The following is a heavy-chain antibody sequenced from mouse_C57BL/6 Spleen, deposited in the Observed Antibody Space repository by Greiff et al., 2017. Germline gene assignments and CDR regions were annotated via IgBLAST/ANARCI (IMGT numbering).Heavy chain of an antibody. D-gene: IGHD2-3*01. CDR3: AKEDDGYYGYFDV. V-gene: IGHV2-5*01. CDR1: GFSLTSYG. Sequence: QVQLQQSGPGLVQPSQSLSITCTVSGFSLTSYGVHWVRQSPGKGLEWLGVIWRGGSTDYNAAFMSRLSITKDNSKSQVFFKMNSLQADDTAIYYCAKEDDGYYGYFDVWGTGTTVTVSS. CDR2: IWRGGST. J-gene: IGHJ1*03.